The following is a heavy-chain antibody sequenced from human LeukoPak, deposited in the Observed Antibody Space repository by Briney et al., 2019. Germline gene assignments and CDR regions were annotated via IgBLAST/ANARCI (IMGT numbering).Heavy chain of an antibody. CDR3: ATEVGSRYFEY. CDR1: GYTLTELS. D-gene: IGHD6-19*01. CDR2: VDSDDGER. J-gene: IGHJ4*02. V-gene: IGHV1-24*01. Sequence: ASVKVSCKVSGYTLTELSMHWVRQAPGKGPEWMGGVDSDDGERLYAQEFQGRVTMTEDTSTDTAYMELSSLRSDDTAVYFCATEVGSRYFEYWGQGALVTVSS.